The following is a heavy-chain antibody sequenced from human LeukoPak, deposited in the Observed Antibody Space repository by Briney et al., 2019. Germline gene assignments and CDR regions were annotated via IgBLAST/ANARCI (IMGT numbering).Heavy chain of an antibody. V-gene: IGHV4-38-2*01. D-gene: IGHD5-18*01. Sequence: SETLFLTCAVSGYSISSGYYWGWIRQPPGKGLEWIGTIYHNGNTYYNPSLKSRVTISVDTSKNQFSLKLSSVTAADTAVYYCARVRYNYGDSDYWGQGTLVTVSS. CDR2: IYHNGNT. J-gene: IGHJ4*02. CDR1: GYSISSGYY. CDR3: ARVRYNYGDSDY.